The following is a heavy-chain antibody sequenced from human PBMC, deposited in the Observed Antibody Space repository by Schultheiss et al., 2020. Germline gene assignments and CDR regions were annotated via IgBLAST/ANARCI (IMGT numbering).Heavy chain of an antibody. CDR3: ARDYFPVTVGPTTVAY. D-gene: IGHD1-26*01. CDR2: IWYDGGDK. J-gene: IGHJ4*02. Sequence: GGSLRLSCAASGFTFSSYGMHWVRQAPGKGLEWVALIWYDGGDKFYADSVKGRFTISRDNSKNTLYLQMNSLRAEDTAVYYCARDYFPVTVGPTTVAYWGQGTLVTVSS. CDR1: GFTFSSYG. V-gene: IGHV3-33*01.